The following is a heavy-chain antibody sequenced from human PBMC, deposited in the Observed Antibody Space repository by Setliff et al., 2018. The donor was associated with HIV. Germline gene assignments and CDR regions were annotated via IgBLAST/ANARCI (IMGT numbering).Heavy chain of an antibody. Sequence: SETLSLTCAVYGGSFSGYYWSWIRQPPGKGLEWIGEINHSGSTNYNPSLKSRVTISVDASRNQFSLKLSSVTAADTAVYYCARGVASYYYYMDVWGKGTTVTVSS. CDR3: ARGVASYYYYMDV. V-gene: IGHV4-34*01. CDR1: GGSFSGYY. CDR2: INHSGST. J-gene: IGHJ6*03. D-gene: IGHD5-12*01.